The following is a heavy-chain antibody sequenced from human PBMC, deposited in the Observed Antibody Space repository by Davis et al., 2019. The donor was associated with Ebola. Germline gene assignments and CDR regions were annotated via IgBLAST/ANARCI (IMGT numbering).Heavy chain of an antibody. CDR1: GFTFDDYA. Sequence: GGSLRLSCAASGFTFDDYAMHWVRQVPGKGLQWVSGIGWNSADIAYADSVKGRFTISRDNAKKSLYLQMNILKPEDTALYFCAKDRADFSAFDVWGRGTMVTVSS. D-gene: IGHD2/OR15-2a*01. V-gene: IGHV3-9*01. CDR3: AKDRADFSAFDV. CDR2: IGWNSADI. J-gene: IGHJ3*01.